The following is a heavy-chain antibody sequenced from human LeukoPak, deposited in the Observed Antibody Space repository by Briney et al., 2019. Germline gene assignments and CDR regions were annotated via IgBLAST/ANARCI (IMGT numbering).Heavy chain of an antibody. CDR2: IYYSGTT. Sequence: SETLSLTCTVSGGSISSYYWSWIRQPPGKALEWIGYIYYSGTTNYNPSLKSRVTISVDTSKNQFSLKLSSVTAADTAVYYCARDISGYCSGGSCYHFDYWGQGTLVTVSS. V-gene: IGHV4-59*01. CDR3: ARDISGYCSGGSCYHFDY. J-gene: IGHJ4*02. D-gene: IGHD2-15*01. CDR1: GGSISSYY.